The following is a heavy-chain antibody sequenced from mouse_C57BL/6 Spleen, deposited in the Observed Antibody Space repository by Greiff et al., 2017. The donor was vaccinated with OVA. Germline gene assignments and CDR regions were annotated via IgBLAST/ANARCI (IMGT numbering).Heavy chain of an antibody. CDR1: GFNIKNTY. J-gene: IGHJ2*01. V-gene: IGHV14-3*01. CDR3: ARAGGSGYVLYDFDY. D-gene: IGHD3-2*02. Sequence: VQLKESVAELVRPGASVKLSCTASGFNIKNTYMHWVKQRPEQGLEWIGRIDPANGNTKYAPKFQGKATITADTSSNTAYLQLSSLTSEDAASDYCARAGGSGYVLYDFDYWGQGTTLTVSS. CDR2: IDPANGNT.